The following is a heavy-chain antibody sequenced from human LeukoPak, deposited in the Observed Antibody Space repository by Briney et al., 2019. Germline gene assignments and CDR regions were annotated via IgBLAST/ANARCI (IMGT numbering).Heavy chain of an antibody. Sequence: SETLSLTCTVSGGSISSGGYYWSWIRQPPGKGLEWIGYIYHSGSTYYNPSLKSRVTISVDRSKNQFSLKLSSVTAADTAVYYCARLVQLWLHGENYYFDYWAREPWSPSPQ. CDR2: IYHSGST. V-gene: IGHV4-30-2*01. CDR3: ARLVQLWLHGENYYFDY. J-gene: IGHJ4*02. CDR1: GGSISSGGYY. D-gene: IGHD5-18*01.